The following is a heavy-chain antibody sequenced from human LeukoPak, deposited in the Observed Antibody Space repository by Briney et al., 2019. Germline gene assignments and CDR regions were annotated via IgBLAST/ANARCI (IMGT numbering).Heavy chain of an antibody. CDR1: VYTFTRYG. CDR2: ISPNNGNP. J-gene: IGHJ4*02. CDR3: AARPSSLPYYFDY. Sequence: ASVKVSFKCSVYTFTRYGICWVRQAPGQGLEWVGWISPNNGNPNYAQKFQARITMTTDTSTSTVYMELRSLSSDDTAVYYCAARPSSLPYYFDYWGQGTLVAVSS. V-gene: IGHV1-18*01.